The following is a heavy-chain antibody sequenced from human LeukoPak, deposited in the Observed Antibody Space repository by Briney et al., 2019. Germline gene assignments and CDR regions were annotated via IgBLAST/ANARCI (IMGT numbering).Heavy chain of an antibody. CDR1: GFTFSDYY. V-gene: IGHV3-11*01. CDR2: ISSSGSTI. D-gene: IGHD1-1*01. CDR3: ARGVAYNWNDFLLSDY. Sequence: PGGSLRLSCAASGFTFSDYYMSWIRQAPGKGLEWVSYISSSGSTIYYADSVKGRFTISRDNAKNSLYLQMNSLRAEDTAVYYCARGVAYNWNDFLLSDYWGQGTLVTVSS. J-gene: IGHJ4*02.